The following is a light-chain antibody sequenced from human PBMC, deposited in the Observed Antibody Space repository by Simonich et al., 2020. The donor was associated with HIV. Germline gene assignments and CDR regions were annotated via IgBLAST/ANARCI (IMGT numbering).Light chain of an antibody. CDR2: WAS. CDR1: QSVLYGSNNKHY. J-gene: IGKJ4*01. V-gene: IGKV4-1*01. CDR3: QKYNSFPLT. Sequence: DIVMTQSPDSLAASLGERATINCKSSQSVLYGSNNKHYLAWYQQKPGQPPKLLIYWASSRESWVPDRFSGSGSETDFTLTISTLQPEDVATYYCQKYNSFPLTFGGGTKVEIK.